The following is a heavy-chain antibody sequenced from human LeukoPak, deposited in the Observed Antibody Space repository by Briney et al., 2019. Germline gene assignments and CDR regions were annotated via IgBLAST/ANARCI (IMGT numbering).Heavy chain of an antibody. CDR1: GITLSNYG. CDR3: ARDRTYSGSFDY. CDR2: ISDSGGRT. V-gene: IGHV3-23*01. Sequence: GGSLRLSCAVSGITLSNYGMSWVRQAPAKGLEWVAGISDSGGRTSYADSVKGRFTISRDNAKNSLSLQMNSLRAEDTAVYYCARDRTYSGSFDYWGQGTLVTVSS. D-gene: IGHD1-26*01. J-gene: IGHJ4*02.